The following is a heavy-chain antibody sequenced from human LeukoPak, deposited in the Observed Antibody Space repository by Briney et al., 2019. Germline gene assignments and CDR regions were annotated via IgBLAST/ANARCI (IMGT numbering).Heavy chain of an antibody. D-gene: IGHD6-13*01. Sequence: ASVKVSCKASGYTLTSYAMNWVRQAPGQGLEWMGWINTNTGNPTYAQGFTGRFVFSLDTSVSTAYLQISSLKAEDTAVYYCARVLRSSSWWDYYYYYGMDVWGQGTTVTVSS. J-gene: IGHJ6*02. CDR2: INTNTGNP. CDR3: ARVLRSSSWWDYYYYYGMDV. V-gene: IGHV7-4-1*02. CDR1: GYTLTSYA.